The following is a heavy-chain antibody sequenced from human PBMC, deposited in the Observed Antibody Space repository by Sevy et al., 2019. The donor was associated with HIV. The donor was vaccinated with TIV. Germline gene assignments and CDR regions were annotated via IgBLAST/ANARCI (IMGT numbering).Heavy chain of an antibody. D-gene: IGHD2-21*02. CDR2: LQSGGST. CDR1: RFTVSSKF. Sequence: GGSLRLSCEVSRFTVSSKFMSWVRQAPGKGLEWVSVLQSGGSTHYADSVKGRFTISRDNSKNTLYLLMNNLRPEDTATYYCTRSLAAGFFVTFDHWGQGAPVTVSS. J-gene: IGHJ4*02. V-gene: IGHV3-53*01. CDR3: TRSLAAGFFVTFDH.